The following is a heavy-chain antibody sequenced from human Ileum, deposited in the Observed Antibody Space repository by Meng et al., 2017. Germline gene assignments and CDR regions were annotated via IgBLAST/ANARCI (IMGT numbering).Heavy chain of an antibody. V-gene: IGHV4-59*02. CDR3: GRDNWGSIDY. Sequence: SETLSLTCSVSGASVSGYCWSWVRQPPGKGLEWIGYVCDSGGTNYNPSLKSRLTMSKDTSKNHFSLKLSSVTAAYTATYYCGRDNWGSIDYWGQGRLVTVSS. CDR1: GASVSGYC. J-gene: IGHJ4*02. CDR2: VCDSGGT. D-gene: IGHD3-16*01.